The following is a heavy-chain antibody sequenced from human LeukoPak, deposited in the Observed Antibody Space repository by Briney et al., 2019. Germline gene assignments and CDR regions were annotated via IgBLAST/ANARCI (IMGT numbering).Heavy chain of an antibody. CDR1: GFTFSSYA. V-gene: IGHV3-23*01. Sequence: AGESLRLSCAASGFTFSSYAMNWVRQAPGKGLEWVSAISGSGGTTYYADSVKGRFTISRDNSKNTLFLQMSSLRAEDTAVYYCAKDYPSSLVDYWGQGTLVTVSS. CDR2: ISGSGGTT. J-gene: IGHJ4*02. CDR3: AKDYPSSLVDY. D-gene: IGHD6-6*01.